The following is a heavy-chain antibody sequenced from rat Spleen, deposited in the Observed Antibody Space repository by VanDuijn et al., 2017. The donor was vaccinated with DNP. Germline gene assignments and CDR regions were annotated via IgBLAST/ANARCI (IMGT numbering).Heavy chain of an antibody. CDR2: ITPGGGNT. D-gene: IGHD1-6*01. V-gene: IGHV5-31*01. CDR3: ARGIITTLAYWSFDF. CDR1: GFPFNNHW. J-gene: IGHJ2*01. Sequence: EVQLVESGGDLVQPGRSLKLSCVASGFPFNNHWMTWIRQVPGKGLEWVASITPGGGNTYFPDSVKGRFTISRNNAKNTLYLQMDSLRSEDTATYYCARGIITTLAYWSFDFWGQGVMVTVSS.